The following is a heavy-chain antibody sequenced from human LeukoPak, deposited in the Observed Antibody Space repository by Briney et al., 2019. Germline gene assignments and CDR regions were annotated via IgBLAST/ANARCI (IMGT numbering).Heavy chain of an antibody. D-gene: IGHD2/OR15-2a*01. CDR2: IYYSGST. Sequence: PSETLSLTCTVSGGSISSSNYYWGWIRQPPGKGLEWIGNIYYSGSTYYNPSLKSRVTISVDTSKNQFSLKLNSVTAADTAVYYCARGISDYWGQGTLVTVSS. CDR1: GGSISSSNYY. J-gene: IGHJ4*02. V-gene: IGHV4-39*01. CDR3: ARGISDY.